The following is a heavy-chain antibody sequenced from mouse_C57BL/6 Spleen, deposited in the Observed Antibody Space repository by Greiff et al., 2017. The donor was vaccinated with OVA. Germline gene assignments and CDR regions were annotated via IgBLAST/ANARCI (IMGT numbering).Heavy chain of an antibody. V-gene: IGHV5-6*02. CDR1: GFTFSSYG. J-gene: IGHJ4*01. Sequence: EVKLVESGGDLVKPGGSLKLSCAASGFTFSSYGMSWVRQTPDTRLEWVATISSGGSYTYSPDSVKGRFTFSRDNAKNTLYLQMSSLKSEDTAMYYCARRQKGYAMDYWGQGTSVTVSS. CDR3: ARRQKGYAMDY. CDR2: ISSGGSYT.